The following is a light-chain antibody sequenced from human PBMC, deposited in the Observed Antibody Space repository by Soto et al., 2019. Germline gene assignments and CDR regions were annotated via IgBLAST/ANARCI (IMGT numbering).Light chain of an antibody. CDR2: KAS. V-gene: IGKV1-5*03. J-gene: IGKJ1*01. CDR3: QQYNSSPWT. Sequence: DIQMTQSPSTLSASVGDRVTITCRASQSIGSWLAWYQQNPGKAPKLLIYKASTLESRVPSRFSGSGSGTEFTLIISILQPDDYATYYCQQYNSSPWTFGQGTKVEIK. CDR1: QSIGSW.